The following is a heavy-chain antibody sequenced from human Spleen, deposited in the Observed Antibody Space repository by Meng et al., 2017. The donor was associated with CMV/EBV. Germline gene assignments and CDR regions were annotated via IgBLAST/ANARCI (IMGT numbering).Heavy chain of an antibody. CDR1: GFTFSSYS. Sequence: GGSLRLSCAASGFTFSSYSMNWVRQAPGKGLEWVSSISSSSSYIYYADSVKGRFTISRDNAKNSLYLQMNSLRAEDTAVYYCARDIAASTVTASDYWGQGTLVTVSS. CDR2: ISSSSSYI. J-gene: IGHJ4*02. CDR3: ARDIAASTVTASDY. V-gene: IGHV3-21*01. D-gene: IGHD4-11*01.